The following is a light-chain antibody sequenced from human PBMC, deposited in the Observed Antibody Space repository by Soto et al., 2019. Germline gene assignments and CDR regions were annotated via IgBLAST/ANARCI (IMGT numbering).Light chain of an antibody. Sequence: DIQMTQSPSSLSASVGDRVTITCRASQTISTYLNWYQQKPGKAPKVLIYGASSLQSGVPTRFSGSGSGTDFTLTISSLQPEDSATYYCQQSYNTPLTFGPGTKVDIK. CDR1: QTISTY. CDR2: GAS. V-gene: IGKV1-39*01. J-gene: IGKJ3*01. CDR3: QQSYNTPLT.